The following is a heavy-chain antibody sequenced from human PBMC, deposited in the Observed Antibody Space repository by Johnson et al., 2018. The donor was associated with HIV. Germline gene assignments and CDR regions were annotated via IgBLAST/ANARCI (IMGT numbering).Heavy chain of an antibody. CDR3: ARDRCSSTTCLDAFDI. D-gene: IGHD2-2*01. V-gene: IGHV3-13*01. J-gene: IGHJ3*02. CDR1: GFTFSSYD. Sequence: VQLVESGGGLVQPGGSLRLSCAASGFTFSSYDMHWVRQATGKGLEWVSAIGTAGDTYYPGSVKGRFTISRDNSKNTLYVEMNSLRVEDTALYYCARDRCSSTTCLDAFDIWGQGTMVTVSS. CDR2: IGTAGDT.